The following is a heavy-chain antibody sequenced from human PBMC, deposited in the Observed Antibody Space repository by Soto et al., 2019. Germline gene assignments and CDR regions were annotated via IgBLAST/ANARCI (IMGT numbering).Heavy chain of an antibody. CDR1: GYTFTNFG. V-gene: IGHV1-18*01. Sequence: QVQLVQSGAEVKKPGASVKVSCKASGYTFTNFGISWVRQAPGQGLEWMGWISAYNGNTNYAQNFQGRVTMTTDTTTSTDYMALRGLRADDTGVYYCARVGTPIDYWGQGTLGTVSS. CDR2: ISAYNGNT. J-gene: IGHJ4*02. D-gene: IGHD7-27*01. CDR3: ARVGTPIDY.